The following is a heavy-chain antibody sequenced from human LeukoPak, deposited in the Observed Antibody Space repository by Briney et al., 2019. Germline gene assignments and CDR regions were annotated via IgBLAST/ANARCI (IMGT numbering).Heavy chain of an antibody. CDR3: AKAKRPMIVVVYYFDY. CDR2: ISGSGGST. CDR1: GFTFSSYA. D-gene: IGHD3-22*01. V-gene: IGHV3-23*01. J-gene: IGHJ4*02. Sequence: GGSLRLSCAASGFTFSSYAMSWVRQAPGKGLEWVSAISGSGGSTYYADSVKGRFTISRDNSKNTLYLQMNSLRAEDTAVYYCAKAKRPMIVVVYYFDYWGQGTLVTVSS.